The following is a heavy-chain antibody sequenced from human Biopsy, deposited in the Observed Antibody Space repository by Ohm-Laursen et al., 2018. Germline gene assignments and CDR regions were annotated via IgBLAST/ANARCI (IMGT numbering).Heavy chain of an antibody. V-gene: IGHV1-69*10. J-gene: IGHJ5*02. D-gene: IGHD1-26*01. CDR1: GDSFTSYA. Sequence: SVTVSCKASGDSFTSYAIGWVRQAPGQGLEWMGGIIPIPNVATYAQKFQGRITITADESTSTAYMELNSLTSDDTAVYFCARGEGSSWFDPWGHGTLVTVSS. CDR3: ARGEGSSWFDP. CDR2: IIPIPNVA.